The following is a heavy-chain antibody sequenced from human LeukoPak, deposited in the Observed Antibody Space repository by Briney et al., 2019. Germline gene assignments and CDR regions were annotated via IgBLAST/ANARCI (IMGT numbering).Heavy chain of an antibody. Sequence: ASLKVSCKASGYTLTGYYMHWVRQTPGQGLECMGWINPHSGGTNYAQKFQGRVTMTGDTSISTAYMELSRLRSDDTAVYYCARAVTTGGDFDYWGQGTLVTVSS. J-gene: IGHJ4*02. CDR3: ARAVTTGGDFDY. D-gene: IGHD4-17*01. CDR2: INPHSGGT. CDR1: GYTLTGYY. V-gene: IGHV1-2*02.